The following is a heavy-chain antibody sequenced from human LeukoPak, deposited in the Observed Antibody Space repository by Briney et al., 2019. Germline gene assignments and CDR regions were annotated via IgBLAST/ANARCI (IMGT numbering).Heavy chain of an antibody. CDR2: ISNDGTST. Sequence: PGGSLRLSCTASGLSLNYFWMHWVRQAPGKGLAWVSRISNDGTSTKYADSVKGRFTISRDNAKNTLYLEMDTLRAEETAVYYCASGGPRGFSRWGQGTLVTVFS. D-gene: IGHD3-10*01. CDR3: ASGGPRGFSR. J-gene: IGHJ4*02. V-gene: IGHV3-74*03. CDR1: GLSLNYFW.